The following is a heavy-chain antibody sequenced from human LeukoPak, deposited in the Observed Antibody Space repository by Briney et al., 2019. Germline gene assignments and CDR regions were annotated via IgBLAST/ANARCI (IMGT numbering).Heavy chain of an antibody. Sequence: GASVKVSCKASGGTFSSYAISWVRQAPGQGLEWMGGIIPIFGTANYAQKFQGRVTITADESTSTAYMELSSLRSEDTAVYYCARVYYDSSGYPYYFDYWGQGTLVTVSS. CDR1: GGTFSSYA. CDR2: IIPIFGTA. CDR3: ARVYYDSSGYPYYFDY. J-gene: IGHJ4*02. V-gene: IGHV1-69*13. D-gene: IGHD3-22*01.